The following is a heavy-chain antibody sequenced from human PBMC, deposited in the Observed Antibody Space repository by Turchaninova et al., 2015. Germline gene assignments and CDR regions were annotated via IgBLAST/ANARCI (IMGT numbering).Heavy chain of an antibody. CDR3: AREGVYCTSTTCYVAAFDF. CDR2: INGDGSST. V-gene: IGHV3-74*01. CDR1: GFTFSNYW. Sequence: GSLRLSCAASGFTFSNYWMHWVRQAPGKGLVWVSRINGDGSSTKNADSVEGRFTISRDNAKKTLYLQMNSLRDEDTGVYHCAREGVYCTSTTCYVAAFDFWGQGTMITVSS. J-gene: IGHJ3*01. D-gene: IGHD2-2*01.